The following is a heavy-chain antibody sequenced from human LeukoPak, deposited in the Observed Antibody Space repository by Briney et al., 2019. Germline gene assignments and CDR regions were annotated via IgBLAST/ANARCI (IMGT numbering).Heavy chain of an antibody. V-gene: IGHV3-48*01. CDR1: GFTFSSYS. J-gene: IGHJ4*02. CDR3: ARVDDYSNYPFDY. CDR2: ISSSSSTI. D-gene: IGHD4-11*01. Sequence: GGSLRLSCAASGFTFSSYSMNWVRQAPGKGLEWVSYISSSSSTIYYADSVKGRFTISRDNAKNSLYLQMNSLRAEDMAVYYCARVDDYSNYPFDYWGQGTLVTVSS.